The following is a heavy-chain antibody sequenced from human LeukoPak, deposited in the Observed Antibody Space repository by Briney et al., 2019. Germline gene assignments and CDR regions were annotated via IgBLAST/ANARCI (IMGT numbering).Heavy chain of an antibody. V-gene: IGHV3-74*01. CDR2: IKSDGSST. D-gene: IGHD6-19*01. J-gene: IGHJ6*02. Sequence: GGSLRLSCAASGFTLSSYWMHWVRQVPGKGLVWVSRIKSDGSSTSYADSVKGRFTISRDNAKNTLYLQMNSLRAEDTAVYYCAKDSRERTIEQWLAYYDYYYYGMDVWGQGTTVTVSS. CDR3: AKDSRERTIEQWLAYYDYYYYGMDV. CDR1: GFTLSSYW.